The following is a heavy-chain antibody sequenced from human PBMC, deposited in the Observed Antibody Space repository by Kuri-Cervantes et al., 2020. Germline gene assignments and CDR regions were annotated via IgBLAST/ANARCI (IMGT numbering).Heavy chain of an antibody. CDR1: GFTFSSYA. CDR3: AKDVDHRMGPYYFDY. CDR2: ISGSGGST. J-gene: IGHJ4*02. Sequence: GGSLRLCCAASGFTFSSYAMSWVRQAPGKGLEWVSAISGSGGSTYYADSVKGRFTISRDNAKNSLYLQMNSLRAEDTALYYCAKDVDHRMGPYYFDYWGQGTLVTVSS. D-gene: IGHD1-26*01. V-gene: IGHV3-23*01.